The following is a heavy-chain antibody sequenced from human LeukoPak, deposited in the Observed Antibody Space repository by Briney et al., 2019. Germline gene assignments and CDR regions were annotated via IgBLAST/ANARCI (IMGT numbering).Heavy chain of an antibody. D-gene: IGHD3-22*01. Sequence: SETLSLTCTVSGGSISSYYWSWIRQPAGKGLEWIGRIYTSGSTNYNPSLKSRVTMSVDTSKNQFSLKLSSVTAADTAVYYCAGGPPDYYDSSPFDYWGQGTLVTVSS. CDR1: GGSISSYY. J-gene: IGHJ4*02. CDR2: IYTSGST. V-gene: IGHV4-4*07. CDR3: AGGPPDYYDSSPFDY.